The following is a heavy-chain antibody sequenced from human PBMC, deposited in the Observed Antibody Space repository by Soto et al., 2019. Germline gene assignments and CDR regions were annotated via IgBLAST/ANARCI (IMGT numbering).Heavy chain of an antibody. CDR1: GFTFSSYG. CDR3: ARDPPRRGGPWLNAFDI. CDR2: IWYDGSNK. J-gene: IGHJ3*02. V-gene: IGHV3-33*01. D-gene: IGHD6-19*01. Sequence: QVQLVESGGGVVQPGRSLRLSCAASGFTFSSYGMHWVRQAPGKGLEWVAVIWYDGSNKYYADSVKGRFTISRDNSKNTLYLQMNSLRAEDTAVYYCARDPPRRGGPWLNAFDIWGQGTMVTVSS.